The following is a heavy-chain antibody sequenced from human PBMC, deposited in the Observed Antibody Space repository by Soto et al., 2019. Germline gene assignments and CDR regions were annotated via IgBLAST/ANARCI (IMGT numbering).Heavy chain of an antibody. CDR2: IIPIFGTA. CDR1: GGTFSCYS. Sequence: GASVKVSCKASGGTFSCYSISWVQQAPGQGLERMGGIIPIFGTANYAQKFQGRVTITADESTSTAYTELSSLRSEDTAVYYCARSVYYDSSGNGYFDYWGQGTLVTVSS. V-gene: IGHV1-69*13. J-gene: IGHJ4*02. CDR3: ARSVYYDSSGNGYFDY. D-gene: IGHD3-22*01.